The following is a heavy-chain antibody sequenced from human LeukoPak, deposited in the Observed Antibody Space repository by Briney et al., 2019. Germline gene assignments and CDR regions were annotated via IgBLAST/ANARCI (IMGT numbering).Heavy chain of an antibody. CDR2: IYYTGTT. CDR3: TRGPLGWNDGRYFDL. J-gene: IGHJ2*01. CDR1: GGSISDYY. V-gene: IGHV4-59*01. Sequence: SETLSLTCTVSGGSISDYYWSWIRQPPGEKLEWIGYIYYTGTTTYNPSLKSRATLSIDTSKNQFSLKLSSVTAADTAVYFCTRGPLGWNDGRYFDLWGRGTLVTVSS. D-gene: IGHD1-1*01.